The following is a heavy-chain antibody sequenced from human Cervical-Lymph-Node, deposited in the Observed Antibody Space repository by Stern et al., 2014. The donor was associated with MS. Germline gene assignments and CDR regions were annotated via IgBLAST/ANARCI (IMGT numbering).Heavy chain of an antibody. J-gene: IGHJ4*02. CDR2: ITPNSGGT. D-gene: IGHD5-18*01. CDR3: ARVYTAMVTSSFDY. CDR1: GYTCTGYY. V-gene: IGHV1-2*06. Sequence: EQMLESGAEVKKPGASVKGSFKASGYTCTGYYMHWVRQAPGQELEWIGRITPNSGGTNYAQKLQGRVTMTRDTSISTAYMELSRLRSDDTAVYYCARVYTAMVTSSFDYWGQGTLVTVSS.